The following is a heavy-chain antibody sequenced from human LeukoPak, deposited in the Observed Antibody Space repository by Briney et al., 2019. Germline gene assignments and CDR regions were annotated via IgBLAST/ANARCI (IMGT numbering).Heavy chain of an antibody. CDR2: IYYSGST. CDR3: ARGPTTVTRAFDY. CDR1: GGSISSYY. Sequence: SETLSLTCTVSGGSISSYYWSWIGQPPGKGLEWIGYIYYSGSTNYNPSLKSRVTMTVDTSKNQFSLHLSSVTAADTAVYYCARGPTTVTRAFDYWGQGTLVTVSS. V-gene: IGHV4-59*12. D-gene: IGHD4-17*01. J-gene: IGHJ4*02.